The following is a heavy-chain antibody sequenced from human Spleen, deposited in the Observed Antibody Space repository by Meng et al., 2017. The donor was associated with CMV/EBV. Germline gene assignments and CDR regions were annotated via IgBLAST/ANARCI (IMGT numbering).Heavy chain of an antibody. CDR2: IIPILGTA. J-gene: IGHJ6*02. Sequence: SVKVSCKPSGGTFNTYTINWVRQAPGQGLEWMGRIIPILGTASYAQKFQGRVTITADKSTATAYMDLSSLRSEDTAMYYCARGDGSSFYYYYVMDVWGQGTTVTVSS. D-gene: IGHD6-13*01. CDR1: GGTFNTYT. V-gene: IGHV1-69*08. CDR3: ARGDGSSFYYYYVMDV.